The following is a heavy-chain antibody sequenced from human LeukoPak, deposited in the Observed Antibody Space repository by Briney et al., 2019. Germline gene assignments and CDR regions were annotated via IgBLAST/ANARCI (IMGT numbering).Heavy chain of an antibody. CDR1: GFXLSSYS. Sequence: PGGSLRLSCAASGFXLSSYSINWVRQAPGKGLEWVSYISSSSSTIYYADSLKGRFTISRDNAKKSLYLQMNSLRDEDTAVYYCARGVRYLDYWGQGTLVTVSS. V-gene: IGHV3-48*02. CDR3: ARGVRYLDY. D-gene: IGHD3-10*01. J-gene: IGHJ4*02. CDR2: ISSSSSTI.